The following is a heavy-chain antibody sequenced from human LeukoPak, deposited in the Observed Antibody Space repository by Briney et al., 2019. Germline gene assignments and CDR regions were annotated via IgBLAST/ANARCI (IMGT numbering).Heavy chain of an antibody. Sequence: GSLRLSCAASGFTFSSYAMSWVRQAPGKGLEWVSAISGSGGSTYYAHSVKGRFTISRDNSKNTLYLQMNSLRAEDTAVYYCATRGHCSSTSCYADYYGMDVWGKGTTVTVSS. D-gene: IGHD2-2*01. J-gene: IGHJ6*04. V-gene: IGHV3-23*01. CDR1: GFTFSSYA. CDR2: ISGSGGST. CDR3: ATRGHCSSTSCYADYYGMDV.